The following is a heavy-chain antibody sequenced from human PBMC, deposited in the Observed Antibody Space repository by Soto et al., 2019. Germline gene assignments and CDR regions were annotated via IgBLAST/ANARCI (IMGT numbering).Heavy chain of an antibody. CDR1: GFSLSTSEVG. J-gene: IGHJ4*02. CDR3: AHTIADQSLRYYFDY. V-gene: IGHV2-5*01. Sequence: QITLKESGPTLVKPTQTLTLTCTFSGFSLSTSEVGVGWIRQPPGKALEWLAVIYWNDDKRYSPSLKSRLTITKDTSKNQVVLTMTNMDPVDTATYHCAHTIADQSLRYYFDYWGQGTLVTVSS. CDR2: IYWNDDK. D-gene: IGHD6-13*01.